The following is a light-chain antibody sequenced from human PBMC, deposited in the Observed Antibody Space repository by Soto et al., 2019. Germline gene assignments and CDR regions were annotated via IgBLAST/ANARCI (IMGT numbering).Light chain of an antibody. CDR1: QSVSSY. CDR3: QQRSNWPPIT. V-gene: IGKV3-11*01. CDR2: DAS. J-gene: IGKJ5*01. Sequence: EIVLTQSPATLSLSPGERATLSCRASQSVSSYLAWYQQKPGQAPRLLIYDASNRATGISARFSGSGSGTDCTLTISSREPEDFAVYYCQQRSNWPPITFGQGTRLEIK.